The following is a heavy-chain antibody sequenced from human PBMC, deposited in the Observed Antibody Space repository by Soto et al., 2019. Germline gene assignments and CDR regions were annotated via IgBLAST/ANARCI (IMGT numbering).Heavy chain of an antibody. Sequence: GGSLRLSCAASGLTFSHYWMHWVRQGPGKGLVWVSRINSDGSRTNYADSVKGRFTISRDNAKNTLYLQMNSLRAEDTAVYYCAGGYSQDYWGQGTLVTVSS. CDR1: GLTFSHYW. D-gene: IGHD5-18*01. CDR2: INSDGSRT. CDR3: AGGYSQDY. J-gene: IGHJ4*02. V-gene: IGHV3-74*01.